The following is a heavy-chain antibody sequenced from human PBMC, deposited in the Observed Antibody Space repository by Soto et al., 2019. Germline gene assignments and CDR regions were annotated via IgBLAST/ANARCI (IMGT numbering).Heavy chain of an antibody. V-gene: IGHV4-59*01. D-gene: IGHD5-18*01. Sequence: NLSETLSLTCTVSGGSISNYYWSWIRQPPGRGLEWIGHIFYSGSTNYNPALKSRVTLSVDTSKSQFSLKLGSVTAADTAVYYCAKDSGYNYGYFRWFDPWGQGTLVTVS. CDR3: AKDSGYNYGYFRWFDP. CDR1: GGSISNYY. J-gene: IGHJ5*02. CDR2: IFYSGST.